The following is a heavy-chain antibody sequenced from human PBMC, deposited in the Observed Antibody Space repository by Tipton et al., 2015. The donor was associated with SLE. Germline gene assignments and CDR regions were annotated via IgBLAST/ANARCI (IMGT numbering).Heavy chain of an antibody. CDR1: GGSFSGYY. Sequence: TLSLTCAVYGGSFSGYYWSWIRQPPGKGLEWIGEINHSGSTNYNPSLKSRVTISVDTSKNQFSLKLSSVTAADTAVYYCARVGALGMPHYYYYMDVWGKGTTVTVSS. CDR2: INHSGST. V-gene: IGHV4-34*01. J-gene: IGHJ6*03. D-gene: IGHD7-27*01. CDR3: ARVGALGMPHYYYYMDV.